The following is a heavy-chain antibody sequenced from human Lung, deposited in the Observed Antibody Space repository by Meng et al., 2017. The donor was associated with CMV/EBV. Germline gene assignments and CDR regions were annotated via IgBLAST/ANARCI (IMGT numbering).Heavy chain of an antibody. CDR1: GYTFTGYF. CDR2: INPNSGGT. Sequence: ASXXVSCKASGYTFTGYFMHWVRQAPGQGLEWMGWINPNSGGTNYAQKFQGRVIMTWDTSISSAYMQLSRLTSNDTAVFYCARGGLSTALPEAPSSSSIANWGQG. CDR3: ARGGLSTALPEAPSSSSIAN. D-gene: IGHD2/OR15-2a*01. J-gene: IGHJ1*01. V-gene: IGHV1-2*02.